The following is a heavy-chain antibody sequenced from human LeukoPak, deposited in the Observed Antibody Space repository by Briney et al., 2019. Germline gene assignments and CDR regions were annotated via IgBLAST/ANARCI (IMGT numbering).Heavy chain of an antibody. CDR2: IYYSGST. J-gene: IGHJ4*02. CDR1: GGSISSYY. D-gene: IGHD3-22*01. Sequence: SETLSLTCTVSGGSISSYYWSWIRQPPGKGLEWIGYIYYSGSTNYNPSLKSRVTISVDTSKNQFSLKLSSVTAADTAVYYCARGSDSSGYYGYWGQGTLVTVSS. CDR3: ARGSDSSGYYGY. V-gene: IGHV4-59*01.